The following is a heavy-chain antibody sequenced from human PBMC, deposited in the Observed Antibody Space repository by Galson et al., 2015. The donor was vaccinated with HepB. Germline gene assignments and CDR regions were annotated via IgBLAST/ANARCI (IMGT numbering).Heavy chain of an antibody. Sequence: QSGAEVKKPGESLRISCKVSGYTLTELSMHWVRQAPGKGLEWMGGFDPEDGETIYAQKFQGRVTMTEDTSTDTAYMELSSLRSEDTAVYYCAKTDMYYYDSSGYRDAFDIWGQGTMVTVSS. D-gene: IGHD3-22*01. CDR2: FDPEDGET. CDR1: GYTLTELS. J-gene: IGHJ3*02. CDR3: AKTDMYYYDSSGYRDAFDI. V-gene: IGHV1-24*01.